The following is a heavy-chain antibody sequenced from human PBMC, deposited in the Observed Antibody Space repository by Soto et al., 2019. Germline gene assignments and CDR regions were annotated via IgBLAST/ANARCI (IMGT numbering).Heavy chain of an antibody. Sequence: SQRLPLTCTVSGGSIRGNYWSWIRQPPGKGLELIGYMYHTGSTVYTPAFRSRGTLSVDTSKGQFSLKLSSVTAADTAVYYCVRFWPPPYSYALTDYTDALDCWGQGTQVTVSS. J-gene: IGHJ4*02. CDR1: GGSIRGNY. V-gene: IGHV4-59*08. CDR3: VRFWPPPYSYALTDYTDALDC. CDR2: MYHTGST. D-gene: IGHD3-9*01.